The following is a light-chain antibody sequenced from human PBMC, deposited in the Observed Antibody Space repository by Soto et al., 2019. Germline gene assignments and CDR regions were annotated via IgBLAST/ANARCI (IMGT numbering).Light chain of an antibody. CDR2: GAT. CDR3: QQYGSSVFT. V-gene: IGKV3-20*01. J-gene: IGKJ2*01. CDR1: QSISSGY. Sequence: EIVLTQSPGTLSLSPGERATLSCRASQSISSGYLAWYQQKPGQSPRLLIYGATSRATGIPDRFRGSGSGTDFTLTISRLETEDFAVYYCQQYGSSVFTFGQGTKLEIK.